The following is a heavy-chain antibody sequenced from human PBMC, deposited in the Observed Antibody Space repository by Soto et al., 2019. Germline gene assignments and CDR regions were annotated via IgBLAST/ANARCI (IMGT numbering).Heavy chain of an antibody. Sequence: ASVKVSWKASCYTFTSYALHWVRQAPGQRLEWMGWINAGNGKTKYSQKFQGRVTITRDTSASTAYMELSSLRSEDTAVYYCARDIAAAANPHNCSDPWGQGTLVSVS. CDR2: INAGNGKT. J-gene: IGHJ5*02. CDR1: CYTFTSYA. CDR3: ARDIAAAANPHNCSDP. D-gene: IGHD6-13*01. V-gene: IGHV1-3*01.